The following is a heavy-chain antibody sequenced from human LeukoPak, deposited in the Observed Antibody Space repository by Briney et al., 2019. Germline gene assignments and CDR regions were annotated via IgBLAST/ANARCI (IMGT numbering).Heavy chain of an antibody. V-gene: IGHV1-2*02. CDR3: ARDIAVAGTIWFDP. CDR2: INPNSGGT. J-gene: IGHJ5*02. CDR1: GYTFTGYY. Sequence: ASVKVSCKASGYTFTGYYVHWVRQAPGQGLEWMGWINPNSGGTNYAQKFQGRVTMTRDTSISTAYMELSRLRSDDTAVYYCARDIAVAGTIWFDPWGQGTLVTVSS. D-gene: IGHD6-19*01.